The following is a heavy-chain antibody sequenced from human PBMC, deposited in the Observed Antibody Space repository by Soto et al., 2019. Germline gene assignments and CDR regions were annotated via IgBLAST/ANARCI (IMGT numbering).Heavy chain of an antibody. Sequence: EVHLLESGGGLVQPGGSLRLSCSASGFTFRSYAMSWVRQGPGKGLEWVSGISGGESDTYYSDSVRGRFTISRDNSKNTLYLQMNSLRVEDSAVYFCAKDDSLEWFFPLDAWGQGTLVTVSS. CDR1: GFTFRSYA. J-gene: IGHJ5*02. D-gene: IGHD3-3*01. CDR3: AKDDSLEWFFPLDA. V-gene: IGHV3-23*01. CDR2: ISGGESDT.